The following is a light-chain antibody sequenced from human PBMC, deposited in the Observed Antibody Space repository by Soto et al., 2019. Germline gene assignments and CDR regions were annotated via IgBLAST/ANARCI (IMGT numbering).Light chain of an antibody. CDR1: QSVSSSY. J-gene: IGKJ5*01. V-gene: IGKV3-20*01. CDR3: QQYDASHIT. Sequence: EIVLTQSPGTLSLSPGERATLSCRASQSVSSSYLAWYHQKPGQAPRLLIYATSSRATGIPDRFSGSGSGTDFTLTISRLEPEDFAVYYCQQYDASHITFGPGTRLEIK. CDR2: ATS.